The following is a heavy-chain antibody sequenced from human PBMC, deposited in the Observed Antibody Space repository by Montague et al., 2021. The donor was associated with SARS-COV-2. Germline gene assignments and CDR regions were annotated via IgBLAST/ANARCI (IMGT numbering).Heavy chain of an antibody. J-gene: IGHJ6*02. V-gene: IGHV4-31*11. D-gene: IGHD3-10*01. CDR2: IYYGGGS. Sequence: TLSLTCAVYGGSISSADFYWSWIRQHPGKGLEWIGYIYYGGGSYFNPSLEGRVSISVDTSKNQFSLKLSSVTAADTAVYYCACGEITTRGLIYYYGMDVWGQGTTVTVSS. CDR1: GGSISSADFY. CDR3: ACGEITTRGLIYYYGMDV.